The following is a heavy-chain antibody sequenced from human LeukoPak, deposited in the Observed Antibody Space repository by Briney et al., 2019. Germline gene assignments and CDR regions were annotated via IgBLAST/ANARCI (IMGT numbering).Heavy chain of an antibody. Sequence: SVKVSCKASGGTFSSYAISWVRQAPGQGLEWMGRIIPILGIANYAQKFQGRVTITADKSTSTAYMELSSLRSEDTAVYYCARYHRGVQLRRLDYWGQGTLVTVSS. CDR1: GGTFSSYA. V-gene: IGHV1-69*04. D-gene: IGHD5-18*01. CDR3: ARYHRGVQLRRLDY. J-gene: IGHJ4*02. CDR2: IIPILGIA.